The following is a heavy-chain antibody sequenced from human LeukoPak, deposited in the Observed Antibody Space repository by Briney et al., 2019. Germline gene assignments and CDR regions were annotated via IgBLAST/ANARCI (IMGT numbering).Heavy chain of an antibody. CDR1: GYTFTGYY. CDR3: ARAPPHGVVFYYYYYMDV. D-gene: IGHD3-16*01. CDR2: INPNSGGT. V-gene: IGHV1-2*02. J-gene: IGHJ6*03. Sequence: GASVKVSCKASGYTFTGYYMHWVRQAPGQGLEWMGWINPNSGGTNYAQKFQGRVTMTRDTSISTAYMELSRLRSDDTAVYYCARAPPHGVVFYYYYYMDVWGKGTTVTISS.